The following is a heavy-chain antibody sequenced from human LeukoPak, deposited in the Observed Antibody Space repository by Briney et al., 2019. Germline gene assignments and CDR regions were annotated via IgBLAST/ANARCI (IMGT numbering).Heavy chain of an antibody. V-gene: IGHV4-59*08. D-gene: IGHD3-16*01. CDR2: IYYSGSS. CDR3: ARRGTDPLCWFDP. CDR1: GGSISSYY. J-gene: IGHJ5*02. Sequence: SSETLSLTCTVSGGSISSYYWSWLRQPPGKGLEWIGYIYYSGSSNYNPSLKSRVTISVDTSKTQVSLKLSSVTAADPAVYYCARRGTDPLCWFDPWGQGNLVTASS.